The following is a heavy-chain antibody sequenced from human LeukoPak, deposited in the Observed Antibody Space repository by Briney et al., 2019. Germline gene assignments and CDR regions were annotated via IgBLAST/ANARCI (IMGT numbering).Heavy chain of an antibody. D-gene: IGHD4-17*01. V-gene: IGHV4-30-4*01. J-gene: IGHJ5*02. CDR2: IYYSGST. CDR1: GGSISSGDYY. Sequence: SETLSLTCTVSGGSISSGDYYWSWIRQPPGKGLEWIGYIYYSGSTYYNPSLKSRVTISVDTSKNQFSLKLSSVTAADTAVYYCARETTVTTGWWFDPWGQGTLVTVSS. CDR3: ARETTVTTGWWFDP.